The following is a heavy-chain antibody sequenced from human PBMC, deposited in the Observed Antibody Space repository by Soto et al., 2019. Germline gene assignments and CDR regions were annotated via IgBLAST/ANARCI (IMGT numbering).Heavy chain of an antibody. V-gene: IGHV3-23*01. D-gene: IGHD1-26*01. CDR3: AKVVGEATRYFDY. Sequence: GGSLRLSCAASGFTFSSYAMSWVRQAPGKGLEWVSDISGSGGSKYYADSVKGRFTISRDNSKNTLYLQMNSLRAEDTTVYYCAKVVGEATRYFDYWGQGTLVTVSS. CDR2: ISGSGGSK. J-gene: IGHJ4*02. CDR1: GFTFSSYA.